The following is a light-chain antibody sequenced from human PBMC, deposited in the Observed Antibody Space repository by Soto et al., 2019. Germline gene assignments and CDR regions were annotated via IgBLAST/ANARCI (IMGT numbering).Light chain of an antibody. V-gene: IGLV1-51*01. J-gene: IGLJ2*01. CDR3: GTWESYLSVVV. CDR1: GSNIGSNS. Sequence: QSVLTQPPSVSAAPGQTVTISCSGRGSNIGSNSVSWYQQVPGTAPKLLLYDNDKRPSGIPDRFFGSKSGTSATLGIAGRQTADEADYYCGTWESYLSVVVFGGGTQLTVL. CDR2: DND.